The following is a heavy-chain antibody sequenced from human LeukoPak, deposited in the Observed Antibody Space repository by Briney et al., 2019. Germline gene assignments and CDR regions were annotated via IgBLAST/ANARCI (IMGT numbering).Heavy chain of an antibody. D-gene: IGHD5/OR15-5a*01. CDR3: AKEGQRGSYGVYDDYH. CDR1: GFTFSRDG. J-gene: IGHJ5*02. V-gene: IGHV3-30*18. Sequence: GGSLRLSCAASGFTFSRDGMHWVRQPPAKELEWVAVISNDETNKYYTDSVRGRFTISRDNSKNMVYLQMNSLRVEDTAVYYCAKEGQRGSYGVYDDYHWGQGTLVTVSS. CDR2: ISNDETNK.